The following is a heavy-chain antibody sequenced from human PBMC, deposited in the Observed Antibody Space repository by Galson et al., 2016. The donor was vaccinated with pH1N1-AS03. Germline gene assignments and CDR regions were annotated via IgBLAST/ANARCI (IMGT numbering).Heavy chain of an antibody. Sequence: SLRLSCAASGFSFSSYATSCVRPAPGQGLEWVSSISGSGEDTYYADSVKGLFTISRDSSKSTVYLQVKSLRAEDTAVYFCARNRLYSSQIGFDYWAQETLVTVSS. CDR3: ARNRLYSSQIGFDY. CDR1: GFSFSSYA. CDR2: ISGSGEDT. J-gene: IGHJ4*02. D-gene: IGHD6-13*01. V-gene: IGHV3-23*01.